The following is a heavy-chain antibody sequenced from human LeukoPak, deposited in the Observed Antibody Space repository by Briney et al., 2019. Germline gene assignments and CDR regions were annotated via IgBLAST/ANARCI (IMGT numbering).Heavy chain of an antibody. D-gene: IGHD1-26*01. CDR2: IYSGGST. V-gene: IGHV3-53*01. Sequence: GGSLRLSCVVSGFTVSSNYMSWVRQAPGKGLEWDSIIYSGGSTYYADSVKGRFTISRDNSKNTVYLQMNSLRAEDTAVYYCARANSATIPGVDPWGQGTLVTVSS. CDR1: GFTVSSNY. CDR3: ARANSATIPGVDP. J-gene: IGHJ5*02.